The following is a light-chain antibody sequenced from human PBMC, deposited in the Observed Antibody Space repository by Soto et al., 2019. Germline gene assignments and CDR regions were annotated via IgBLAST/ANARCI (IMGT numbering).Light chain of an antibody. V-gene: IGLV2-14*01. Sequence: QSALTQPAPVSGSPGQSITISCTGTSSDVGGYSYVSWYQQHPGKTPKLMIYEVSNRPSGVSHRFSGSKSGNTASLTISGLQTEDEADYYCSSFSSITREVFGGGTKVTVL. J-gene: IGLJ2*01. CDR1: SSDVGGYSY. CDR3: SSFSSITREV. CDR2: EVS.